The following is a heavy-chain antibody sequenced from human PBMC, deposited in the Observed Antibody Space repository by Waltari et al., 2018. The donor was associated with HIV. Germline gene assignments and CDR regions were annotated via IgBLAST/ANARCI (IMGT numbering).Heavy chain of an antibody. J-gene: IGHJ5*02. D-gene: IGHD2-15*01. CDR3: ARGICSGAHCSRRGGWFDP. V-gene: IGHV7-4-1*02. Sequence: VQLVQSGSELKEPGASVKGSCKASGYTFTKHAMNWVRQAPGQGVEWMGWVNSNTFNPTYAQYFTGRFVFSLVTTVTTAYLQISTLRADDTAVYYCARGICSGAHCSRRGGWFDPWGQGTLVTVSS. CDR2: VNSNTFNP. CDR1: GYTFTKHA.